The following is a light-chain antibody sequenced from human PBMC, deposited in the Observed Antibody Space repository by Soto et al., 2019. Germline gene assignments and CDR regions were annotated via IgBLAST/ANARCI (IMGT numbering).Light chain of an antibody. CDR1: QSVSKW. CDR2: STS. V-gene: IGKV1-5*01. CDR3: QQYNSVSS. Sequence: IQMIQSPSTLSASLGETVTISCRAGQSVSKWLAWYRQTPGQAPVLLIHSTSTLQLCVPSRFSGSGWGTEFTLTISNLQQDDSATYYCQQYNSVSSFGQGTKLVIE. J-gene: IGKJ2*03.